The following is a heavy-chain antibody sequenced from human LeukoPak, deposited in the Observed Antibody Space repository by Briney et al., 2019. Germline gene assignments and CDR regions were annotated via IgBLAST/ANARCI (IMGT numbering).Heavy chain of an antibody. Sequence: QPGGSLRLSCAASGFTFSSYAMSWVRQAPGKGLEWVSAISGSGGSTYYADSVKGRLTISRDNSKNTLYLQMNSLRAEDTAVYYCAKTVVSHYYDTSGYFDYWGQGTLVTVSS. CDR3: AKTVVSHYYDTSGYFDY. D-gene: IGHD3-22*01. CDR2: ISGSGGST. V-gene: IGHV3-23*01. J-gene: IGHJ4*02. CDR1: GFTFSSYA.